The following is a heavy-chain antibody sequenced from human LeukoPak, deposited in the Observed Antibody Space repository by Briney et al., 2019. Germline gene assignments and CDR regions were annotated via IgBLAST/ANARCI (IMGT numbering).Heavy chain of an antibody. CDR2: ISGSGGST. D-gene: IGHD2-8*01. Sequence: GGSLRLSCVASGFTFSNYTMNWVRQAPGKGLEWVSAISGSGGSTYYADSVKGRFTISRDNSKNTLYLQMNSLRAEDTAVYYCAKSTAYTTSGRFDYWGQGTLVTVSS. J-gene: IGHJ4*02. CDR1: GFTFSNYT. CDR3: AKSTAYTTSGRFDY. V-gene: IGHV3-23*01.